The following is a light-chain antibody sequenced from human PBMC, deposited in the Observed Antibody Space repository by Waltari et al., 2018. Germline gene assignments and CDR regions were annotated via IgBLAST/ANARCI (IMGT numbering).Light chain of an antibody. CDR1: QSLEHSDGKSH. J-gene: IGKJ1*01. V-gene: IGKV2-30*02. CDR3: LQGINLPWT. CDR2: RVS. Sequence: DVVMAQSPLSLPVSLGQPASIPCSSSQSLEHSDGKSHVNWFQQRPGQPPRRLIYRVSKRDSGVPDRFSGSGSGTDFRLKISRVEAEDVGIYYCLQGINLPWTFGQGTRVESK.